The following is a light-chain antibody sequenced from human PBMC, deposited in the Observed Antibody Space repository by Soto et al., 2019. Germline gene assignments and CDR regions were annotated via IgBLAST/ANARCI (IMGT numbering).Light chain of an antibody. Sequence: QPVLTQSPSASASLGASVKVTCTLSSGHSSYAIAWHQQQPEKGPRYLMKLNSDGSHSKGDGIPDRFSGSSSGAERYLTISSLQSEDEADYYCQTWGTGVHMVFGGGTKLTVL. CDR1: SGHSSYA. J-gene: IGLJ2*01. V-gene: IGLV4-69*01. CDR2: LNSDGSH. CDR3: QTWGTGVHMV.